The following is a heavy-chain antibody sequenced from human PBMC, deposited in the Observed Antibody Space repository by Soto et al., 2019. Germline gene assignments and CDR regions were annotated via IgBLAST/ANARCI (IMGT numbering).Heavy chain of an antibody. CDR2: ISYDGSNK. D-gene: IGHD6-19*01. V-gene: IGHV3-30-3*01. CDR1: GFTFSSYA. CDR3: AKVGYSSGWYTTDY. J-gene: IGHJ4*02. Sequence: QVQLVESGGGVVQPGRSLRLSCAASGFTFSSYAMHWVRQAPGKGLEWVAVISYDGSNKYYADSVKGRFTISRDNSKNTLYLQMNSLRAEDTAVYYCAKVGYSSGWYTTDYRGQGTLVTVSS.